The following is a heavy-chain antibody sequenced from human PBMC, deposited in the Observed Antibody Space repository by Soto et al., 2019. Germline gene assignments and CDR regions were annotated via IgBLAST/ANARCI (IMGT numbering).Heavy chain of an antibody. D-gene: IGHD7-27*01. J-gene: IGHJ4*02. Sequence: PSETLSLTCTVSGGSISSYYWSWIRQPPGKGPEWIGYIYYSGSTNYNPSLKSRVTISVDTSKNQISLKLSSVTAADTAVYYCARVGGGDDYWGQGTLVTVSS. CDR3: ARVGGGDDY. CDR2: IYYSGST. CDR1: GGSISSYY. V-gene: IGHV4-59*01.